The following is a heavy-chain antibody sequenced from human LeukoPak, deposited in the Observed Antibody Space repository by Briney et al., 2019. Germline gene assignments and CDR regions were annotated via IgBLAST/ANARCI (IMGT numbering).Heavy chain of an antibody. J-gene: IGHJ4*02. CDR3: ARGSSGWFSIDY. V-gene: IGHV4-4*07. D-gene: IGHD6-19*01. CDR1: GGSISNYY. Sequence: SETLSLTCTVSGGSISNYYRSWIRQAAGKGLEWIGRIYSSGSTNYTPSLKSRVTMSVDTSKNQFSLNLNSLTAADTAVYYCARGSSGWFSIDYWGQGILVTVFS. CDR2: IYSSGST.